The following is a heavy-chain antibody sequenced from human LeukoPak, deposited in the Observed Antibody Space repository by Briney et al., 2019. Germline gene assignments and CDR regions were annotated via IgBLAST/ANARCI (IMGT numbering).Heavy chain of an antibody. D-gene: IGHD3-9*01. V-gene: IGHV1-8*01. CDR3: ARGVHELRYFDYWFDP. CDR1: GFKFTGYD. J-gene: IGHJ5*02. CDR2: MNPNNGKT. Sequence: ASVKVSCKASGFKFTGYDINWVRQASGRGLEWMGWMNPNNGKTGYAQKFQGRVTITADESTSTAYMELSSLRSEDTAVYYCARGVHELRYFDYWFDPWGQGTLVTVSS.